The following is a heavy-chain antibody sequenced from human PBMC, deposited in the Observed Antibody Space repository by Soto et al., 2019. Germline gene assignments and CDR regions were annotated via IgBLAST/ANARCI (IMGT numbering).Heavy chain of an antibody. CDR3: ATELDYDSSGYPPDFDY. D-gene: IGHD3-22*01. CDR2: IVVGSGNT. J-gene: IGHJ4*02. CDR1: GFTFTSSA. Sequence: GASVKVSCKASGFTFTSSAVQWVRQARGQRLEWIGWIVVGSGNTNYAQKFQERVTITRDMSTSTAYMELSSLRSEDTAVYYCATELDYDSSGYPPDFDYWGQGTLVTVS. V-gene: IGHV1-58*01.